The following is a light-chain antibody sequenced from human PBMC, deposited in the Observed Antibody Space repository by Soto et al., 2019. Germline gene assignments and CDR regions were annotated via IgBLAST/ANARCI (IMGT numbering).Light chain of an antibody. J-gene: IGKJ4*01. CDR1: QSVSSY. CDR3: QQRNKWPPVT. CDR2: DAS. V-gene: IGKV3-11*01. Sequence: EIVLTQSPATLSLSPGEISTLSCKASQSVSSYLAWYQHKPGQAPRLLIYDASNRATGVPTRFSGSGSGTDFTLTISSLEPEDFAVYYCQQRNKWPPVTFGGGTKVDIK.